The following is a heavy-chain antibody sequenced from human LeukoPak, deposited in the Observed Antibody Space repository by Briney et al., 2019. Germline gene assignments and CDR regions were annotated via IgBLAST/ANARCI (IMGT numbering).Heavy chain of an antibody. V-gene: IGHV4-34*01. Sequence: SETLSLTCGVYGVSFSGYYWSWIRQPPRKGLEWIGEINHSGSTNYNPSLKSRVTISVDTSKNQFSLKLSSVTAADTAVYYCARGSVTGYYTFDYWGQGTLVTVSS. J-gene: IGHJ4*02. D-gene: IGHD3-9*01. CDR2: INHSGST. CDR1: GVSFSGYY. CDR3: ARGSVTGYYTFDY.